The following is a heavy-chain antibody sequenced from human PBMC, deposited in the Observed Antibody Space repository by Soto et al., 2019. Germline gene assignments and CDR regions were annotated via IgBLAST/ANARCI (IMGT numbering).Heavy chain of an antibody. D-gene: IGHD3-3*01. J-gene: IGHJ3*02. CDR2: IYYSGST. Sequence: SETLSLTCTVSGGSISSGGYYWSWIRQHPGKGLEWIGYIYYSGSTYYNPSLKSRVTISVDTSKNQFSLKLSSVTAADTAVYYCARDRGRIFGVVPDAFDIWGQGTIVTVSS. V-gene: IGHV4-31*03. CDR3: ARDRGRIFGVVPDAFDI. CDR1: GGSISSGGYY.